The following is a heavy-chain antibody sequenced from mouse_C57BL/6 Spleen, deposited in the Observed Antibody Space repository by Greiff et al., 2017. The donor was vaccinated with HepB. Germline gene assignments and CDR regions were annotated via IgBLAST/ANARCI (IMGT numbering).Heavy chain of an antibody. CDR2: IHPNSGST. CDR3: ARYVTTVAFDY. Sequence: VQLQQPGAELVKPGASMKLSCKASGYTFTSYWMHWVKQRPGQGLEWIGMIHPNSGSTNYNEKFKSKATLTVDKSSSTAYMQLSSLTSEDSAVYYCARYVTTVAFDYWGQGTTLTVSS. CDR1: GYTFTSYW. D-gene: IGHD1-1*01. J-gene: IGHJ2*01. V-gene: IGHV1-64*01.